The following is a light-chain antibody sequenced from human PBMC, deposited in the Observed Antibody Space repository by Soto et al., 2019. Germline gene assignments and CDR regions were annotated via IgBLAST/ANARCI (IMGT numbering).Light chain of an antibody. J-gene: IGLJ2*01. Sequence: SYVLTQPPSVSVAPGKAARITCGGNNIGSKSVHWYQQKPGQAPLLVIYYDRDRPSGIPERFSGSNSGNTATLTISRVEAVDEADYYCQLWDGGSGHRVFGGGTKLTLL. CDR2: YDR. V-gene: IGLV3-21*04. CDR3: QLWDGGSGHRV. CDR1: NIGSKS.